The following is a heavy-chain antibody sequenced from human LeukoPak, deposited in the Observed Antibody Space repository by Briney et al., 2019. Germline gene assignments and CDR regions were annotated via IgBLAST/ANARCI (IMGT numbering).Heavy chain of an antibody. Sequence: PGGSLRLSCVASGFTFSRYWMHWVRQAPGKGLVWVSRINSDGSTTIYADSVKRRFTISRDNAKNTLYLQMNSLRAEDTAVYYCARDPKYSNSWFFDYWGQGTLVTVSS. CDR1: GFTFSRYW. J-gene: IGHJ4*02. V-gene: IGHV3-74*01. CDR2: INSDGSTT. D-gene: IGHD6-13*01. CDR3: ARDPKYSNSWFFDY.